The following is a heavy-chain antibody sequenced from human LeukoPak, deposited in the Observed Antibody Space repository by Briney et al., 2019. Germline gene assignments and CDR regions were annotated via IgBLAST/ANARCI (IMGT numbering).Heavy chain of an antibody. D-gene: IGHD2-21*01. J-gene: IGHJ4*02. CDR1: GGSISSYY. CDR2: IYYSGST. Sequence: SETLSLTCTVSGGSISSYYWNWIRQPPGKGLEWIGFIYYSGSTNYNSSLKSRVTISVDTSKNQFSLKLSSVTAADTAVYYCARASPGLFDCWGQGTLVTVSS. V-gene: IGHV4-59*01. CDR3: ARASPGLFDC.